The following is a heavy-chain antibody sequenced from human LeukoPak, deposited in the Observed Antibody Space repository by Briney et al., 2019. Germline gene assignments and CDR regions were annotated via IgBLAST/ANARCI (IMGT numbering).Heavy chain of an antibody. D-gene: IGHD3-9*01. V-gene: IGHV3-7*03. Sequence: GALRLSCAASGFYLRNHWMSWVRQAPGKGLEWVANIKQDGSEKYYVASVKGRFTISRDNAKNSLYLEMNNLRAEDTAVYYCARWDYHVLTSWYYLAHWGQGTLVTVSS. J-gene: IGHJ4*02. CDR2: IKQDGSEK. CDR1: GFYLRNHW. CDR3: ARWDYHVLTSWYYLAH.